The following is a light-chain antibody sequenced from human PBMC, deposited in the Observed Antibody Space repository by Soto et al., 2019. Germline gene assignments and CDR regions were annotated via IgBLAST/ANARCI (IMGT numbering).Light chain of an antibody. J-gene: IGKJ2*01. CDR3: LQCTPLPLT. CDR2: KVS. CDR1: QSLVYSDGNTY. V-gene: IGKV2-30*01. Sequence: DVVMTQSPLSLPVTLGQPASISCWSSQSLVYSDGNTYLSWFQQRPGQSPRRLIYKVSDRDSGVPDSFSGSGSVTDFTLKISRVEAEDVGVYYCLQCTPLPLTFGHGTKLPIK.